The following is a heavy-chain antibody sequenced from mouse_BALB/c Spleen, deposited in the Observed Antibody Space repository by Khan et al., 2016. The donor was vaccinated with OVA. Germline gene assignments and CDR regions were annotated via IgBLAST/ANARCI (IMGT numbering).Heavy chain of an antibody. V-gene: IGHV9-1*02. CDR1: GYTFTNYG. CDR2: INTYTGKA. Sequence: QIQLVQSGPELKKPGETVKISCKASGYTFTNYGMNWVNQAPGKGLKWMGWINTYTGKATYGDDFKGRFALSLETSASTAYLQINNLINEDMATYFCARISSYWYSDFWGEGTTVTVSS. J-gene: IGHJ1*01. CDR3: ARISSYWYSDF. D-gene: IGHD6-2*01.